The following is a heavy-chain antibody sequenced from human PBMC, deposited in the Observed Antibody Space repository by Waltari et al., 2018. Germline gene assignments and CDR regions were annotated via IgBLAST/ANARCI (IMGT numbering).Heavy chain of an antibody. D-gene: IGHD3-10*01. V-gene: IGHV1-69*01. CDR2: IIPIFGTA. J-gene: IGHJ6*02. Sequence: QVQLVQSGAEVKKPGSSVKVSCKASGRTFSSYAISWVRQAPGQGLEWMGGIIPIFGTANYAQKFQGRVTITADESTSTAYMELSSLRSEDTAVYYCARDGTMVRGVIPLYYYYGMDVWGQGTTVTVSS. CDR3: ARDGTMVRGVIPLYYYYGMDV. CDR1: GRTFSSYA.